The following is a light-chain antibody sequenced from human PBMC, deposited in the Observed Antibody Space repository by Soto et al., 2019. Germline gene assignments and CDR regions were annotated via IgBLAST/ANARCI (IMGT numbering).Light chain of an antibody. V-gene: IGLV1-40*01. Sequence: QSVLTQPPSVSGAPGQRVTISCTGSSSNIGAGYDVHWYQQLPGTAPILLIYGNSNRPSGVPDRFSGSKSGTSASLAITGLQAEDEADYYCQSYDSSPVVFGGGTKLTVL. CDR3: QSYDSSPVV. CDR2: GNS. J-gene: IGLJ2*01. CDR1: SSNIGAGYD.